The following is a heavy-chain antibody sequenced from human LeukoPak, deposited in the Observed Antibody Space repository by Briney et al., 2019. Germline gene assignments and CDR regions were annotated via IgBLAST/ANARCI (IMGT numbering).Heavy chain of an antibody. CDR2: INHGGST. CDR1: GGSFSGYY. D-gene: IGHD3-9*01. J-gene: IGHJ6*02. Sequence: SETLSLTCAVYGGSFSGYYWSWIRQPPGKGLEWIGEINHGGSTNYNPSFKSRVTISVDTSKNQFSLKLSSVTAADTAVYYCARGQSVEKGWYHDILTGYYDYYGMDVWGQGTTVTVSS. V-gene: IGHV4-34*01. CDR3: ARGQSVEKGWYHDILTGYYDYYGMDV.